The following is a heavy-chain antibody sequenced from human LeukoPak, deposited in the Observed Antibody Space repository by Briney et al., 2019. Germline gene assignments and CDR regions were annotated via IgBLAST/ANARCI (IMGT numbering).Heavy chain of an antibody. CDR3: ARKYYYDSSGYDDY. V-gene: IGHV3-7*01. J-gene: IGHJ4*02. Sequence: GGSLRLSCAASGFTFSSYWMSWVRQAPGKGLEWVANIKQDGSEKYYVDSVKGRFTISRDNAKNSLYLQMNSLRAEDTAVYYCARKYYYDSSGYDDYWGQGTLVTVSS. CDR1: GFTFSSYW. CDR2: IKQDGSEK. D-gene: IGHD3-22*01.